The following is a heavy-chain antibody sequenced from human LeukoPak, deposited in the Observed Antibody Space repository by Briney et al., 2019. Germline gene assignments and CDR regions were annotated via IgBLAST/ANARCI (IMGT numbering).Heavy chain of an antibody. CDR2: ISYDGSNK. J-gene: IGHJ4*02. D-gene: IGHD6-6*01. CDR1: AFTFSSYS. Sequence: AGSLRLSCAASAFTFSSYSMHWVRQAPGKGLEWVAVISYDGSNKYYADSVKGRFTITRDNSKNTLYLQMNSLRAEDTAVYYCARDFGSSSNFDYWGQGTLVTASS. CDR3: ARDFGSSSNFDY. V-gene: IGHV3-30*01.